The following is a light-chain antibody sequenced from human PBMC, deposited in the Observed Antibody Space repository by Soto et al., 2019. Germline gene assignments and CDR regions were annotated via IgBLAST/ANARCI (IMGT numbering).Light chain of an antibody. CDR3: QVWDSSSDHYV. CDR2: NDG. CDR1: NIGTKG. V-gene: IGLV3-21*04. J-gene: IGLJ1*01. Sequence: SYELTQPPSVSVAPGKTATITCGGNNIGTKGVQWYQQKAGQAPVLVIYNDGDRPSVIPERFSGSNSGNTATLTISRVEAGDEADYYCQVWDSSSDHYVFGTGTKLTVL.